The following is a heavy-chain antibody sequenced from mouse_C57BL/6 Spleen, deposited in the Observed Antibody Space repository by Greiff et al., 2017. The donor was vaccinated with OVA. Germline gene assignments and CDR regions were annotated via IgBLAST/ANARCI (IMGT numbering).Heavy chain of an antibody. CDR2: IYPGDGDT. CDR1: GYAFSSYW. Sequence: VQLQESGAELVKPGASVKISCKASGYAFSSYWMNWVKQRPGKGLEWIGQIYPGDGDTNYNGKFKGKATLTADKSSSTAYMQLSSLTSGDSAVYFCARYYGSSYYFDYWGPGTTLTVSS. V-gene: IGHV1-80*01. CDR3: ARYYGSSYYFDY. D-gene: IGHD1-1*01. J-gene: IGHJ2*01.